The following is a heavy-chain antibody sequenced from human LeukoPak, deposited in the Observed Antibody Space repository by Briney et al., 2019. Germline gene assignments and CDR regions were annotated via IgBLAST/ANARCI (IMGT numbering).Heavy chain of an antibody. CDR1: GGSIDTYY. V-gene: IGHV4-59*01. J-gene: IGHJ4*02. CDR2: RYYSGSA. Sequence: PSETLSLTCAVYGGSIDTYYWSWIRQIPGKGLEWIGYRYYSGSAYYNPSLKSRVIISVDTSTNQFSLELTSVTAADTGLYYCARFSPRAMGNYLDFWGQGTLVTVSS. D-gene: IGHD7-27*01. CDR3: ARFSPRAMGNYLDF.